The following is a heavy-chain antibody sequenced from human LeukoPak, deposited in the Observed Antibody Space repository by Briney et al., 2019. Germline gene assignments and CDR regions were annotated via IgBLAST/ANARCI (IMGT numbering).Heavy chain of an antibody. D-gene: IGHD1-20*01. CDR3: AKVYRAGNWNDWDYYYGMDV. Sequence: GGSLRLSCAASGFTFSSYAMTWVRQAPGKGLEWVSGISGSGLNTYYAGSVKGRFTISRDNSKNTLYLHMNSLRAEDTALYYCAKVYRAGNWNDWDYYYGMDVWGQGTTVTVSS. CDR1: GFTFSSYA. V-gene: IGHV3-23*01. CDR2: ISGSGLNT. J-gene: IGHJ6*02.